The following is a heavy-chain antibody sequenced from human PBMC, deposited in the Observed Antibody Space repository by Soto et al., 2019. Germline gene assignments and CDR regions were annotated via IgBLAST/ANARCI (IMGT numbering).Heavy chain of an antibody. D-gene: IGHD6-19*01. CDR2: TYYRSKWYN. J-gene: IGHJ4*02. Sequence: QTRSLTGGASGEGGAWNSAAWNWIGQSPARGLEWLGRTYYRSKWYNDYAVSVKSRITVTPDTSKNQFSLHLNSVTPEDTAVYYCAREFPHYASSDSYFDYWGQGALVTLSS. CDR1: GEGGAWNSAA. V-gene: IGHV6-1*01. CDR3: AREFPHYASSDSYFDY.